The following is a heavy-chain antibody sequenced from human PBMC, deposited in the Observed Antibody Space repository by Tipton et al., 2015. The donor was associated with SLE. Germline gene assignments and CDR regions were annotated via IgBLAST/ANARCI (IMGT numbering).Heavy chain of an antibody. CDR2: INPNTDNT. J-gene: IGHJ3*02. Sequence: QLVQSGPEVKRPGASVKVSCKASGYTFTTYDIFWVRQATGQGLEWMGWINPNTDNTGYARKFQGRVTMTTDTPPTTAYMELRSLRSDDTAVYYCVERYDTFDIWGQGTMATVSS. CDR3: VERYDTFDI. V-gene: IGHV1-8*01. D-gene: IGHD1-1*01. CDR1: GYTFTTYD.